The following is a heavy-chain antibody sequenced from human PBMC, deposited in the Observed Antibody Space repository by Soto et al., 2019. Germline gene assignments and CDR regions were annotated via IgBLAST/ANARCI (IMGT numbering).Heavy chain of an antibody. CDR2: IIPIFGTA. CDR3: ARGKFPTFNYGDDVRTTDLFDI. Sequence: EASVKVACTASGGTFSSYAISWVRQAPGQGLEWMGGIIPIFGTANYAQKFQGRVTITADKSTSTAYMELSSLRSEDTAVYYCARGKFPTFNYGDDVRTTDLFDIPGQGKIVIGSS. J-gene: IGHJ3*02. V-gene: IGHV1-69*06. D-gene: IGHD4-17*01. CDR1: GGTFSSYA.